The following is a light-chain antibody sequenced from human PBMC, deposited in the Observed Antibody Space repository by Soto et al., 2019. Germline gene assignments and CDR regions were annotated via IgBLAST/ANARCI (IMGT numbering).Light chain of an antibody. J-gene: IGLJ2*01. CDR1: SSDVGGYNY. CDR2: EVS. CDR3: SSYTSSSTLVV. V-gene: IGLV2-14*01. Sequence: QSVLTQPRSVSGSLGQSITISCTGTSSDVGGYNYVSWYQQHPGKAPKLMIYEVSNRPSGVSNRFSGSKSGNTASLTISGLQAEDEADYYCSSYTSSSTLVVFGGGTQLTVL.